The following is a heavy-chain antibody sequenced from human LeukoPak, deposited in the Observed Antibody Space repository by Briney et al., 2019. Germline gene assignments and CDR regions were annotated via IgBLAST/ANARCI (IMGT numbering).Heavy chain of an antibody. V-gene: IGHV4-34*01. J-gene: IGHJ4*02. Sequence: SETLSLTCAVYGASFSGYYWSWLRQPPGKGLEWLGEINHSGSTNYNPSLKSRVTISVDTSKNQFSLKLSSVTAADTAVYYCALQWLRYWGQGTLVTVSS. CDR3: ALQWLRY. CDR2: INHSGST. D-gene: IGHD5-12*01. CDR1: GASFSGYY.